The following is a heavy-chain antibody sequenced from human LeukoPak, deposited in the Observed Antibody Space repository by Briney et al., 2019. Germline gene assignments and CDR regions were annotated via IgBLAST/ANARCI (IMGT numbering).Heavy chain of an antibody. CDR2: ISYDGSNK. J-gene: IGHJ4*02. V-gene: IGHV3-30*18. Sequence: PGGSLRLSCAASGFTFSSYGMPWVRQAPGKGLEWVAVISYDGSNKYYADSVKGRFTISRDNSKNTLYLQMNSLRAEDTAVYYCAKGFLKWLLAYYFDYWGQGTLVTVSS. D-gene: IGHD3-3*01. CDR1: GFTFSSYG. CDR3: AKGFLKWLLAYYFDY.